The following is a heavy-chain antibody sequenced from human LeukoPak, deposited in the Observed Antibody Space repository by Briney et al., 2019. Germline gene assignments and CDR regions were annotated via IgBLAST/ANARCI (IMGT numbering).Heavy chain of an antibody. Sequence: ASVKVSCKASGYTFTGYYMHWVRQAPGQRLEWMGWINPNSGGTNYAQKFQGRVTMTRDTSIRTAYMELSRLRSDDTAVYYCARDGDTAGVHDAFDIWGQGTMVTVSS. J-gene: IGHJ3*02. CDR2: INPNSGGT. CDR3: ARDGDTAGVHDAFDI. CDR1: GYTFTGYY. V-gene: IGHV1-2*02. D-gene: IGHD5-18*01.